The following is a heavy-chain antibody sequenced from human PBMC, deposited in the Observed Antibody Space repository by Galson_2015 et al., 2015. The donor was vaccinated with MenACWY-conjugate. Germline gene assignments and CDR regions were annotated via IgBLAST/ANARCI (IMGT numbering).Heavy chain of an antibody. Sequence: SLRLSCAASGFTFSSYGMHWVRQAPGKGLEWVAVISYDGSNKYYADSVKGRFTISRDNSKNTLYLQMNSLRAEDTAVYYCAKESSGTLDYWGQGTLVTVSS. CDR2: ISYDGSNK. V-gene: IGHV3-30*18. J-gene: IGHJ4*02. D-gene: IGHD1-1*01. CDR1: GFTFSSYG. CDR3: AKESSGTLDY.